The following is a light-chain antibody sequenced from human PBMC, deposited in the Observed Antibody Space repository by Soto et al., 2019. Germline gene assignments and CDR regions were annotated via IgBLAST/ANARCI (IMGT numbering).Light chain of an antibody. CDR1: QSVLYSSNNKNY. CDR2: WAS. Sequence: DIVMTQSPDSLAVSLGERATINCKSSQSVLYSSNNKNYLAWYQQKPGQPPKLLIYWASTRESGVPDRFSGSGSGTDCTLTISSLHAEYVSVYYCQQYYSTPPTFGQGTKLEIK. V-gene: IGKV4-1*01. J-gene: IGKJ2*01. CDR3: QQYYSTPPT.